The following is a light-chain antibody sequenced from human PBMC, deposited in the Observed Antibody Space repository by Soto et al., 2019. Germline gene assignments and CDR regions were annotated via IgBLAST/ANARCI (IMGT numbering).Light chain of an antibody. CDR1: QGIRND. Sequence: AIQMTQSPSSLSAPVGDRVTITCLASQGIRNDLGWYQQKPGKAPKHLIYAASSLQSGVPSRFSGSGSGTDFTLTISSLQPEDFATYYCLQDYNYPKTFGQGTKVDIK. CDR2: AAS. V-gene: IGKV1-6*01. CDR3: LQDYNYPKT. J-gene: IGKJ1*01.